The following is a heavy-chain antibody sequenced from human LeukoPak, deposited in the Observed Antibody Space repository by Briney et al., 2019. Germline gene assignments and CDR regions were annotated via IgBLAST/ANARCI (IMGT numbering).Heavy chain of an antibody. Sequence: HRASVKVSCKVSGGTFSSYAISWVRQAPGQGLEWMGGIIPIFGTANYAQKFQGRVTITADKSTSTAYMELSSLRSEDTAVYYCARDITGTTYGWFDPWGQGTLVTVSS. D-gene: IGHD1-7*01. CDR3: ARDITGTTYGWFDP. CDR1: GGTFSSYA. V-gene: IGHV1-69*06. J-gene: IGHJ5*02. CDR2: IIPIFGTA.